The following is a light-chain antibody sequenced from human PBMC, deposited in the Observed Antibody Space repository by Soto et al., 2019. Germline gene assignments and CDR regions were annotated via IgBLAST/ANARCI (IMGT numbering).Light chain of an antibody. CDR2: AAS. J-gene: IGKJ4*01. V-gene: IGKV1-27*01. CDR1: QGIINY. Sequence: DIQMTQSPSSLSASVGDRVTITCRASQGIINYLAWYQQKPGKAPKLLIYAASTLQSGVTSRFSGSGSGTDFTLTISGLRPEDVATYYYQKYNSAPLSFGGGTKVDI. CDR3: QKYNSAPLS.